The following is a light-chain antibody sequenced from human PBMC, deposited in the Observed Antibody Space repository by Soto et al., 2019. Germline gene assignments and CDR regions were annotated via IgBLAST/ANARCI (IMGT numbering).Light chain of an antibody. CDR3: SSNAGSNNLRI. Sequence: QYALTQPPSASRSPGQSVTISCTGTSSDLDAYNYVSWYQQHPGKAPKLMIYEVNKRPSGVPDRFSGSKSGNTASLTVSGLQAEDEADYYCSSNAGSNNLRIFGGGTKLTVL. CDR1: SSDLDAYNY. V-gene: IGLV2-8*02. J-gene: IGLJ2*01. CDR2: EVN.